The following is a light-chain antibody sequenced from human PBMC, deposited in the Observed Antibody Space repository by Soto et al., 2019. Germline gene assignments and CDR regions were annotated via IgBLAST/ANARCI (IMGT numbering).Light chain of an antibody. CDR3: QQRSNWPLT. J-gene: IGKJ4*01. CDR1: QSVSSF. CDR2: DAS. V-gene: IGKV3-11*01. Sequence: EIVLTQSPATLSLSPGERATLSCRASQSVSSFLAWYQQKPGQAPRLLIYDASDRATGIPTRFSGSGSGTDFTLPISRLEPEDFAVYYCQQRSNWPLTFGGGTKVEMK.